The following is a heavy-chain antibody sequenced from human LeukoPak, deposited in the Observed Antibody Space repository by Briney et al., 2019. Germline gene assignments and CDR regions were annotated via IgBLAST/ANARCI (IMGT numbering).Heavy chain of an antibody. V-gene: IGHV1-2*02. J-gene: IGHJ3*02. Sequence: ASVKVSCKTSGYTFNDYFMRWVRQAPGQGLEWMGWINPNSGSTKHAQRFQGRVTMTRDTSISTAYMEVGRLRSDDSAVYYCARAVDTDFAFDIWGQGTMVTVSS. CDR1: GYTFNDYF. CDR2: INPNSGST. CDR3: ARAVDTDFAFDI. D-gene: IGHD5-18*01.